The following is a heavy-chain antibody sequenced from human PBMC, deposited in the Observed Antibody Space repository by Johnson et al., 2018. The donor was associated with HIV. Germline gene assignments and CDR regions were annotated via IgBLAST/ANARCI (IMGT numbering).Heavy chain of an antibody. J-gene: IGHJ3*02. Sequence: VQLVESGGGLVQPGGSLRLSCAASGFTFDDYTMHWVRQGPGKGLEWVSLLSWDGGSTYSGDSLKGRFTISRDNAKNSLYLQMNSLRAEDTAVYYCARVPWSLDAFDIWGQGTMVTVSS. V-gene: IGHV3-43*01. CDR1: GFTFDDYT. CDR3: ARVPWSLDAFDI. D-gene: IGHD2-15*01. CDR2: LSWDGGST.